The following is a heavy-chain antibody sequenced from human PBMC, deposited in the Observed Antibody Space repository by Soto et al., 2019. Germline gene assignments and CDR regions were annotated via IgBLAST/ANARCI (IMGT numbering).Heavy chain of an antibody. J-gene: IGHJ4*02. CDR2: ISSGSSTT. CDR3: ARALGELSFTY. D-gene: IGHD3-16*02. V-gene: IGHV3-48*01. Sequence: GGSLRLSCAASGFTFRGYSLNWVRQAAGKGLEWISYISSGSSTTYYADSVKGRFTISRDDAENSLYLQMNSLIAEDTAVYYCARALGELSFTYWGQGTLVTVSS. CDR1: GFTFRGYS.